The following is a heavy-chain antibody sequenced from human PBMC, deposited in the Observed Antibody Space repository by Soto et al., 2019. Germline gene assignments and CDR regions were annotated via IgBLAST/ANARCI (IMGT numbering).Heavy chain of an antibody. CDR3: ARDFSVARTNGMDV. D-gene: IGHD5-12*01. CDR1: GYTFTNYY. CDR2: INPSGGST. V-gene: IGHV1-46*01. J-gene: IGHJ6*02. Sequence: VKVSCKASGYTFTNYYIHWVRQAPGQGLEWMGIINPSGGSTSYAQKFQGRVTMTRDTSTSTVYIDLSSLRSENTAVYYCARDFSVARTNGMDVWGQGTTVTVSS.